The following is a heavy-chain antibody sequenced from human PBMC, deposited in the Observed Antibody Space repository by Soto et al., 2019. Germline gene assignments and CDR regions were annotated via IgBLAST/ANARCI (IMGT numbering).Heavy chain of an antibody. J-gene: IGHJ4*02. CDR2: IRSKAYGGTT. CDR1: GFTFGDYA. Sequence: GGSLRLSCTASGFTFGDYAMSWFRQAPGKGLEWVGFIRSKAYGGTTEYAASVKGRFTISRDDSKSIAYLQMNSLKTEDTAVYYCTRDESPGYCSGGSCYTDLSFDYWGQGTLVTVSS. V-gene: IGHV3-49*03. CDR3: TRDESPGYCSGGSCYTDLSFDY. D-gene: IGHD2-15*01.